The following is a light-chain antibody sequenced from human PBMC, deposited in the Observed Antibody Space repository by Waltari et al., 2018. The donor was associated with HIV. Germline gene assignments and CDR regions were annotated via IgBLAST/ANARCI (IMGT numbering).Light chain of an antibody. CDR2: RNK. CDR3: ATWDDSLSVVV. Sequence: QSVLTHPPSASGTPGQRVTISCSGSSSNLGSNHVYWYQQLPGTAPKLLIYRNKQRPSGVPYRFSGSKSGTSASLAISGLRSEDEADYYCATWDDSLSVVVFGGGTKLTVL. V-gene: IGLV1-47*01. CDR1: SSNLGSNH. J-gene: IGLJ2*01.